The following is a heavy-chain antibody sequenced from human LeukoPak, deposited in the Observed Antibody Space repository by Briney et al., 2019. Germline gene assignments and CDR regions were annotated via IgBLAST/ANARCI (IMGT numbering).Heavy chain of an antibody. CDR1: GGSFSGYY. Sequence: SETLSLTCAVYGGSFSGYYWSWIRQPPGKGLEWIGEINHSGSTNYNPSLKSRVTISVDTSKNQFSLKLSSVTAADTAVYYCARTLKYNWNYFSPNWFDPWGQGTLVTVPS. CDR2: INHSGST. CDR3: ARTLKYNWNYFSPNWFDP. V-gene: IGHV4-34*01. D-gene: IGHD1-7*01. J-gene: IGHJ5*02.